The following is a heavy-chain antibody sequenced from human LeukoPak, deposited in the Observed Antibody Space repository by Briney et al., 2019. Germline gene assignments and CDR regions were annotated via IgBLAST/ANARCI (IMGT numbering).Heavy chain of an antibody. CDR2: IYHSGST. V-gene: IGHV4-30-2*01. D-gene: IGHD3-22*01. CDR1: GGSISSGGYS. Sequence: SETLSLTCAVSGGSISSGGYSWSWIRQPPGKGLEWIGYIYHSGSTYYNPSLKSRVTISVDRSKNQFSLKLSSVTAADTAVYYCARVGSSGYYQNWFDPWGQGTLVTVSS. J-gene: IGHJ5*02. CDR3: ARVGSSGYYQNWFDP.